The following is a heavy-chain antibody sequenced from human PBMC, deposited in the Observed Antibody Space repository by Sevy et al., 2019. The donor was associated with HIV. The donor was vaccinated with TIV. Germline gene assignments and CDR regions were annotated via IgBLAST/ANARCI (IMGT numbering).Heavy chain of an antibody. Sequence: ASVKVSCKASPFTFSSSAVQWVRLARRHPLEWIGWIVVGSGNTKYAQKFQERVTITRDMSTSTTYMELSSLRSEDTAVYYCAADRGNGYYYVADYWGQGTPVTVSS. CDR2: IVVGSGNT. CDR3: AADRGNGYYYVADY. CDR1: PFTFSSSA. V-gene: IGHV1-58*01. D-gene: IGHD3-22*01. J-gene: IGHJ4*02.